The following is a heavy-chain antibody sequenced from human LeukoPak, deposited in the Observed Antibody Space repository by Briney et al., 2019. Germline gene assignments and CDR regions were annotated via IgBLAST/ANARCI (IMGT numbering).Heavy chain of an antibody. J-gene: IGHJ4*02. Sequence: SETLSLTCTVSGGSISSYYWSWIRQPPGKGLEWIGYIYYSGSTNYNPSLKSRVTISVDTSKNQFSLKLSSVTAADTAVYYCARAGGVHFAFWGQGTLVTVSS. CDR3: ARAGGVHFAF. CDR2: IYYSGST. V-gene: IGHV4-59*01. D-gene: IGHD3-10*01. CDR1: GGSISSYY.